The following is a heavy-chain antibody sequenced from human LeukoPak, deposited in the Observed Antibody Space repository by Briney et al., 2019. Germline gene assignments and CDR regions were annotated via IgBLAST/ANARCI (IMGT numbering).Heavy chain of an antibody. J-gene: IGHJ3*02. CDR1: GFTFSSYA. V-gene: IGHV3-30*01. CDR3: ARNFPRCSGGSCYPDALDI. D-gene: IGHD2-15*01. Sequence: GGSLRLSCAASGFTFSSYAMHWVRQAPGKGLEWVAVISYDGSNKYYADSVKGRFTISRDNSKNTLYLQMNSLRAEDTAVYYCARNFPRCSGGSCYPDALDIWGQGTMVTVSS. CDR2: ISYDGSNK.